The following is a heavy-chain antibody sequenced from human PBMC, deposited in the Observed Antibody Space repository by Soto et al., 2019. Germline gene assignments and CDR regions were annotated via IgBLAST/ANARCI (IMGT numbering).Heavy chain of an antibody. Sequence: GGSLRLSCAASGFTFDDYAMHWVRQAPGKGLEWVAVISYDGSNKYYADSVKGRFTISRDNSKNTLYLQMNSLRAEDTAVYYCARTDSSLFDIWGQGTMVTVSS. D-gene: IGHD3-22*01. J-gene: IGHJ3*02. CDR3: ARTDSSLFDI. CDR1: GFTFDDYA. CDR2: ISYDGSNK. V-gene: IGHV3-30-3*01.